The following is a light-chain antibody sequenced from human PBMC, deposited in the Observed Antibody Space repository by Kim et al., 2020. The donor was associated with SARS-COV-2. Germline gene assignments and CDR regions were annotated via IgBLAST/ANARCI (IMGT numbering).Light chain of an antibody. J-gene: IGLJ3*02. CDR2: KDS. CDR3: YSAADNGV. Sequence: VSVSPGQTARITCSGEVLPKKSARWFQQKPGRAPVLVIYKDSGRPSGIPERFSGSSSGTTVTLTITGAQVEDEADYYCYSAADNGVFGGGTQLTVL. CDR1: VLPKKS. V-gene: IGLV3-27*01.